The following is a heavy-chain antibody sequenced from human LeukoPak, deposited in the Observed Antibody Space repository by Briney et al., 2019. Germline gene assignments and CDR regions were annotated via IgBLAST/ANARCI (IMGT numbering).Heavy chain of an antibody. D-gene: IGHD2-15*01. Sequence: GESLRLSCAASGFTFSNYWMSWVRQAPGKGLEWVANIRKDGSERNHVDSVKGRFTISRDDAKNSLYLQMNSPRVEDTAIYYCARGAANLVSWGQGTLVTVSS. CDR1: GFTFSNYW. CDR2: IRKDGSER. V-gene: IGHV3-7*03. J-gene: IGHJ5*02. CDR3: ARGAANLVS.